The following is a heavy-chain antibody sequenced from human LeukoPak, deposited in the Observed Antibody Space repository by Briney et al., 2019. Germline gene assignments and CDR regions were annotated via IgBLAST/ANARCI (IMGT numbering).Heavy chain of an antibody. CDR2: IKDEDGSEK. V-gene: IGHV3-7*01. Sequence: GGSLRLSCVASGFTFSKRWMSWVRQAPGKGLEWVANIKDEDGSEKYYVDSVKGRFTIFRDNAKNSLFLQMNGLRVEDTAVYYCATYGVVVGATDYWGQGTLVTVSS. J-gene: IGHJ4*02. CDR1: GFTFSKRW. D-gene: IGHD2-15*01. CDR3: ATYGVVVGATDY.